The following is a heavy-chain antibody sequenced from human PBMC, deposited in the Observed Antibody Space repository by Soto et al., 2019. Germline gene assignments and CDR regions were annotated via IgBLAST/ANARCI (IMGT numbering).Heavy chain of an antibody. V-gene: IGHV3-74*01. CDR3: AREACSGGNCFYFGPDY. J-gene: IGHJ4*02. CDR1: GFTFSSYW. D-gene: IGHD2-15*01. CDR2: INSDGSST. Sequence: GGSLRLSCAASGFTFSSYWMHRVRQAPGKGLVWVSRINSDGSSTSYADSVKGRFTISRNNAKNTLYLQMNSLRAEDTAVYYCAREACSGGNCFYFGPDYWGQGTLVTVSS.